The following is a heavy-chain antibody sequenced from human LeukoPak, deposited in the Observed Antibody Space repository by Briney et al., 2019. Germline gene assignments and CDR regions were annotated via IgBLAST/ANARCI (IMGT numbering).Heavy chain of an antibody. CDR2: IYSSGST. Sequence: SETLSLTCTVSGGSLSSYKWSWIRQPAGKGLEWIGRIYSSGSTNYTPSLKSRVTMSVDTSKNQFSLKLSTVTAADTAVYYCARGIVGATAPDYWGQGALVIVSS. D-gene: IGHD1-26*01. CDR1: GGSLSSYK. V-gene: IGHV4-4*07. CDR3: ARGIVGATAPDY. J-gene: IGHJ4*02.